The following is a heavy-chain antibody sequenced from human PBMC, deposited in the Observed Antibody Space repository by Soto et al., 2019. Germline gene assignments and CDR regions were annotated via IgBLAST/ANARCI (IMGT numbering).Heavy chain of an antibody. Sequence: SETLWLSCTGSGGSISRYYWGWVRQPPGKGLGWSGYIYYRGSTNYNPSLTSRVTISVDTSKNQFSLKLSSVTAADTAVYYCARVLATGYSSGSNWFDPWGQGTLVTVSS. CDR1: GGSISRYY. D-gene: IGHD6-19*01. J-gene: IGHJ5*02. CDR3: ARVLATGYSSGSNWFDP. CDR2: IYYRGST. V-gene: IGHV4-59*01.